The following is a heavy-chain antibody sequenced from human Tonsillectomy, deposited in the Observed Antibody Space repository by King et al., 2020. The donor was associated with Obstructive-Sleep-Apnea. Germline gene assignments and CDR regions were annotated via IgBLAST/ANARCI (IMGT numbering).Heavy chain of an antibody. CDR2: ISYDGYKE. CDR3: AKAWTVTTVQCACDY. CDR1: GFTFSSYG. Sequence: VQLVESGGGVVQPGRSLRLSCAASGFTFSSYGMHWVRQAPGKGLEWVAVISYDGYKEFYADSVKGRFTISTDSSRNTLYLQMNSLRPEDTAVYYCAKAWTVTTVQCACDYWGQGTLVTVSS. D-gene: IGHD4-11*01. V-gene: IGHV3-30*18. J-gene: IGHJ4*02.